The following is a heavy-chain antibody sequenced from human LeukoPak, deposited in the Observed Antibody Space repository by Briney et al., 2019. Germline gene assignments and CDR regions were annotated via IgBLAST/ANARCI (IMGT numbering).Heavy chain of an antibody. V-gene: IGHV1-2*02. CDR2: INPNSGGT. J-gene: IGHJ4*02. CDR1: GYTFTGYY. CDR3: ARERYYGSEEGPGDPFDY. Sequence: ASVTVSCKASGYTFTGYYMHWVRQAPGQGLEWMGWINPNSGGTNYAQKSQGRVTMTRDTSISTAYMELSRLRSDDTAVYYCARERYYGSEEGPGDPFDYWGQGTLVTVSS. D-gene: IGHD3-10*01.